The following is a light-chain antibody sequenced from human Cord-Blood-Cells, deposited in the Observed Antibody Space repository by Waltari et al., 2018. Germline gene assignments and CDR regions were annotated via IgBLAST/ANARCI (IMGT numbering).Light chain of an antibody. CDR3: QQLNSYPSLT. V-gene: IGKV1-9*01. J-gene: IGKJ5*01. Sequence: DLQLTQSPSFLSASIGDRVTITCRASQGISSYLAWYQQKPGKAPKLLIYAESTLQSGVPSRFSGSRSGTEFTLTISSLQPEDLATYYCQQLNSYPSLTFGQGTRLEIK. CDR2: AES. CDR1: QGISSY.